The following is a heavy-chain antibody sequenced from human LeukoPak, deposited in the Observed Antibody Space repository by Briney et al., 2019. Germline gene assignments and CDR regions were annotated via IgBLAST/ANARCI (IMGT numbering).Heavy chain of an antibody. V-gene: IGHV4-38-2*02. J-gene: IGHJ4*02. CDR1: GYSISSGYY. Sequence: SETLSLTCTVSGYSISSGYYWGWIRQPPGKGLEWIGSIYHSGSTYYNPSLKSRVTISVDTSKNQFSLKLSSVTAADTAMYYCARGAFHDYWGQGTLVTVSS. CDR2: IYHSGST. CDR3: ARGAFHDY. D-gene: IGHD2-21*01.